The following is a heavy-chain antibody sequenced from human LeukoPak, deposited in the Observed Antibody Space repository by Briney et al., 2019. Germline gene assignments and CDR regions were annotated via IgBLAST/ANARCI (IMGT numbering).Heavy chain of an antibody. CDR2: IYYSGST. Sequence: PSETLSLTCTVSGGSISSYYWGWIRQPPGKGLEWIGSIYYSGSTYYNPSLKSRVTISVDTSKNQFSLKLSSVTAADTAVYYCARHESGHFDYWGQGTLVTVSS. CDR1: GGSISSYY. D-gene: IGHD5-12*01. V-gene: IGHV4-39*01. J-gene: IGHJ4*02. CDR3: ARHESGHFDY.